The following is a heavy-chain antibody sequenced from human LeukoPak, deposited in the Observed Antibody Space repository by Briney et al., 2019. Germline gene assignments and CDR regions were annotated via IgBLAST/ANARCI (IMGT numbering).Heavy chain of an antibody. CDR3: AKEEERFAAWGYFDS. CDR1: GFTFSSYD. Sequence: GGSLRLSCAASGFTFSSYDMHWVRQATGKGLEWVSAIGTAGDTYYPGSVKGRFTISRDNSKNTLYLQMNSLRAEDTALYFCAKEEERFAAWGYFDSWGQGSLVTVSS. J-gene: IGHJ4*02. CDR2: IGTAGDT. D-gene: IGHD3-16*01. V-gene: IGHV3-13*01.